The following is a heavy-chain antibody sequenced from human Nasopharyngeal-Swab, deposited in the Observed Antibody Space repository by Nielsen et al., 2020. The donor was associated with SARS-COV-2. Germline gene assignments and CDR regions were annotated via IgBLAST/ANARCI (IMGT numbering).Heavy chain of an antibody. CDR2: ISWNSGSI. Sequence: GGSLRLSCAASGFTFDDYAMHWVRQAPGKGLEWVSGISWNSGSIGYADSVKGRFTISRDNAKNSLYLQMNSLRAEDTAVYYCAKEPAAYCGGDFRYWGQGTLVTVSS. J-gene: IGHJ4*02. CDR3: AKEPAAYCGGDFRY. CDR1: GFTFDDYA. D-gene: IGHD2-21*01. V-gene: IGHV3-9*01.